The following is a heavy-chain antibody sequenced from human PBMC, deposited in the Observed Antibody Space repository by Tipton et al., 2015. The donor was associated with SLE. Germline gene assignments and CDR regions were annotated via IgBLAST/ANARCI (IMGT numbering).Heavy chain of an antibody. V-gene: IGHV3-48*03. CDR1: GFTFSSYA. Sequence: QLVQSGGGVVQPGRPLRLSCAASGFTFSSYAMHWVRQAPGKGLEWVSIISSSGSSTQYADSVKGRFTISRDNAKNSLFLQMTSLRVEDTAAYYCALGFAANWGQGTLVTVSS. D-gene: IGHD3-16*01. CDR3: ALGFAAN. J-gene: IGHJ4*02. CDR2: ISSSGSST.